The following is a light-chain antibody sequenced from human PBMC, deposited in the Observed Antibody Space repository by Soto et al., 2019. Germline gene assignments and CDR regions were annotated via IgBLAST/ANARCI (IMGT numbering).Light chain of an antibody. Sequence: EILLTQSPGTLSLSPGDRATLSCRASQSVRSNYLAWYKQKPGQAPRLLLYGGSSRATGIPDRFSGSGSGTDFSLTISRLEPEDFAVYYCQQYDTSIPLTLGGGTKVEIK. CDR1: QSVRSNY. CDR2: GGS. V-gene: IGKV3-20*01. CDR3: QQYDTSIPLT. J-gene: IGKJ4*01.